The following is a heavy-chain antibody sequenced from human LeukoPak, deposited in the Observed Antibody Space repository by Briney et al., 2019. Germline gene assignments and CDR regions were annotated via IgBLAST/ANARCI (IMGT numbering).Heavy chain of an antibody. V-gene: IGHV3-30-3*01. CDR1: GFAFSTYA. CDR2: ISNDGSNK. D-gene: IGHD2-15*01. J-gene: IGHJ6*02. Sequence: QPGRSLRLSCAASGFAFSTYAMHWVRQAPGKGLEWVSLISNDGSNKNYADSVKGRFTISRDNSKITLYLQMNSLRTEDTAVYYCVRSRQREYCSGGYCYSYYYYGMDVWGQGTTVAVSS. CDR3: VRSRQREYCSGGYCYSYYYYGMDV.